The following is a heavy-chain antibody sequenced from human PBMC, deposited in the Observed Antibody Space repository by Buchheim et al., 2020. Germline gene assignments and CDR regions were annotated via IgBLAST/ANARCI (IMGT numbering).Heavy chain of an antibody. J-gene: IGHJ4*02. CDR2: FTGGGGTT. CDR3: AKWVPGKDYFDY. CDR1: GFIFNNYA. D-gene: IGHD2-2*01. Sequence: EVQLLESGGGLVQPGGSLRLSCAASGFIFNNYAMSWVRQAPGKGLEWASAFTGGGGTTYYADSVKGRFTIPRDNSQNTLYLQMNSLRAEDTAVYYCAKWVPGKDYFDYWGQGTL. V-gene: IGHV3-23*01.